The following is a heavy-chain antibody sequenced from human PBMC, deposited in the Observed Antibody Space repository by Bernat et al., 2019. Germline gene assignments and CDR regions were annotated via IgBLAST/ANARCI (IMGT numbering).Heavy chain of an antibody. CDR2: ISYDGSNK. D-gene: IGHD5-24*01. CDR3: ARAIFELATYYFDY. Sequence: QAQLVESGGGVVQPGRSLRLSCAASGFTFSSYAMHWVRQAPGKGLEWVAVISYDGSNKYYADSVKGRFTISRDNSKNTLYLQMNSLRAEDTAVYYCARAIFELATYYFDYWGQGTLVTVSS. CDR1: GFTFSSYA. V-gene: IGHV3-30*01. J-gene: IGHJ4*02.